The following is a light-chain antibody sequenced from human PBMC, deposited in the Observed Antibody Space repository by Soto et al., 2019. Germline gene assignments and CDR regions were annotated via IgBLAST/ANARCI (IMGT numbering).Light chain of an antibody. CDR2: AAS. Sequence: EIQMTQSPASLSSSVGDTATITCRASQSISIFLNWYQQKPGKAPKLLLYAASNLHSGVPSRFSGSGSGSDFTLTIRSLQPEDFAPYYCHKTASIPETFGQGTKVEIK. CDR1: QSISIF. CDR3: HKTASIPET. V-gene: IGKV1-39*01. J-gene: IGKJ1*01.